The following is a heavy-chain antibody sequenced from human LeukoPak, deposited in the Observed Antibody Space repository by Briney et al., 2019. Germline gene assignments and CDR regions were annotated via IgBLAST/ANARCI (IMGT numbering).Heavy chain of an antibody. D-gene: IGHD3-3*01. Sequence: SETLSLTCTVSGYSISSGYYWGWIRQPPGKGLEWIGSIYHSGSTYYNPSLKSRVTISVDTSENQFALQLSSVTAADTAVYYRARIRISEIDYWGQGTLVTVSS. J-gene: IGHJ4*02. V-gene: IGHV4-38-2*02. CDR1: GYSISSGYY. CDR3: ARIRISEIDY. CDR2: IYHSGST.